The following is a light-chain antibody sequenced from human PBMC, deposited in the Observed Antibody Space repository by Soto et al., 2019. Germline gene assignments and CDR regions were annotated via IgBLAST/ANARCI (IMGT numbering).Light chain of an antibody. CDR1: QSVSSY. J-gene: IGKJ1*01. Sequence: DIVFTQSPDPLSLSPRERATLSCRASQSVSSYLSWYQQKPGQAPRLLVYDASNRATGIPARFSGSGSGTDFTLTISSLEPEDFAVYYCQQRSTWPWTFGQGTKVDI. V-gene: IGKV3-11*01. CDR3: QQRSTWPWT. CDR2: DAS.